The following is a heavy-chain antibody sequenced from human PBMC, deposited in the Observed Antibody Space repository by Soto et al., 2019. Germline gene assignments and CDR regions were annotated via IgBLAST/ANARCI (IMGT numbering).Heavy chain of an antibody. CDR3: ASDDCSSATCSRSLAY. Sequence: GASVKVSCKVSGYTLTELSIHWVRQAPGKGLEWMGGFDPEDGETFYAQQFQGRVTMTEDTSTDTAYMELSSLRSEDTAVYYCASDDCSSATCSRSLAYCGQGTPVTVSS. CDR2: FDPEDGET. CDR1: GYTLTELS. V-gene: IGHV1-24*01. D-gene: IGHD2-2*01. J-gene: IGHJ4*02.